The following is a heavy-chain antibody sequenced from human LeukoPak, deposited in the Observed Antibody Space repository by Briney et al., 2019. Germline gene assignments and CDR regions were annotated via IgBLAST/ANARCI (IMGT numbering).Heavy chain of an antibody. Sequence: SETLSLTCTVSGGSISSYYWSWIRQPPGKGLEWIGYIYYSGSTNYNPSLKSRVTISVDTSKNQFSLKLSSVTAADTAVYYCATPTTAEYFQHWGQGTLVTVSS. CDR3: ATPTTAEYFQH. CDR1: GGSISSYY. J-gene: IGHJ1*01. D-gene: IGHD1-26*01. V-gene: IGHV4-59*08. CDR2: IYYSGST.